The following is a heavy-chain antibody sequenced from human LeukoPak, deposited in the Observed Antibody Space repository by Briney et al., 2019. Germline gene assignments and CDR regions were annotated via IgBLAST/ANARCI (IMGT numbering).Heavy chain of an antibody. J-gene: IGHJ3*02. CDR1: GGSISSYY. CDR3: ARHYYGGSGAFDI. D-gene: IGHD4-23*01. V-gene: IGHV4-59*08. CDR2: IYYSGTT. Sequence: SETLSLTCTVSGGSISSYYWSWIRQPPGKGLEWIGYIYYSGTTYYNPSLKSRVTMSVDTSKNQFSLKLSSVTAADTAIYYCARHYYGGSGAFDIWGQGTMVTVS.